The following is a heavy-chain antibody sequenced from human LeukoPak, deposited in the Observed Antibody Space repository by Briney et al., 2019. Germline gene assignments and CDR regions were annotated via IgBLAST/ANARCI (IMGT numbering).Heavy chain of an antibody. CDR2: ISYEGSNK. CDR3: AKGTIPLWFGELLCMDV. Sequence: GGSLRLSCAASGFTFSSYGMHWVRQAPGKVLEWVAFISYEGSNKYYADSGKGRFTISRDNSKNTLYLQMNSLRAEDTAVYYCAKGTIPLWFGELLCMDVWGQGTTVTVSS. V-gene: IGHV3-30*18. D-gene: IGHD3-10*01. CDR1: GFTFSSYG. J-gene: IGHJ6*02.